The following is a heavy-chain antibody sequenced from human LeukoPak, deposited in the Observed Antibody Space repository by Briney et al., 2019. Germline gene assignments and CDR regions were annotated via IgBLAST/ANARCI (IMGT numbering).Heavy chain of an antibody. CDR3: SRENGAFSPFGY. J-gene: IGHJ4*02. V-gene: IGHV4-4*02. D-gene: IGHD2-8*01. Sequence: SETLSLTCGASGGSISSTNWWSWVRQPPGQGLEWIGEISLSGLTNYNPSLKSRVTMSLDKSKNHLSLNLTSVTAADTAVYYCSRENGAFSPFGYWGQGTLVTVSS. CDR2: ISLSGLT. CDR1: GGSISSTNW.